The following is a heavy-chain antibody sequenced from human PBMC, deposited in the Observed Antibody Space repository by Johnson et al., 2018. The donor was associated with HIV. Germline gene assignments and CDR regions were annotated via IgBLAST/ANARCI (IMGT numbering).Heavy chain of an antibody. CDR3: ARAPWDYGGGAFDI. CDR1: GFTVTNAW. V-gene: IGHV3-33*08. Sequence: QVQLVESGGGLVKRGGSLRLSCAASGFTVTNAWMSWVRQAPGKGLEWVAVIWYDGSYKYYADSVKGRFTISRDNSKNTLYLQMNSLRAEDTAVYYCARAPWDYGGGAFDIWGQGTMVTVSS. CDR2: IWYDGSYK. D-gene: IGHD4-23*01. J-gene: IGHJ3*02.